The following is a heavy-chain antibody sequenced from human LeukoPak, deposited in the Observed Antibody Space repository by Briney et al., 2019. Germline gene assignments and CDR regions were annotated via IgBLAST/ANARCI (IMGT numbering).Heavy chain of an antibody. CDR3: ARDGVEFYNWFDP. J-gene: IGHJ5*02. V-gene: IGHV3-74*01. CDR2: INSDGSST. Sequence: PGESLRLSCAASGFSFSNYWMHWVRQAPGKGLVWVSRINSDGSSTTYADSVKGRFTISRDNAKNTLYLQMNSLRAEDTAVYYCARDGVEFYNWFDPWGQGTLVTVSS. D-gene: IGHD2-21*01. CDR1: GFSFSNYW.